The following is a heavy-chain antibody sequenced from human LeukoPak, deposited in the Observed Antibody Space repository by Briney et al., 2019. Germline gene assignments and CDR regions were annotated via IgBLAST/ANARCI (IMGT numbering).Heavy chain of an antibody. Sequence: ASVKVSCKASGYTFTSYGISWVRQAPGQGREWMGWISAYNGNTNYAQKLQGRVTMTTDTSTSTAYMELRSLRSDDTAVYYCARDPYSGSYNWFDPWGQGTLVTVSS. J-gene: IGHJ5*02. CDR2: ISAYNGNT. V-gene: IGHV1-18*01. CDR1: GYTFTSYG. CDR3: ARDPYSGSYNWFDP. D-gene: IGHD1-26*01.